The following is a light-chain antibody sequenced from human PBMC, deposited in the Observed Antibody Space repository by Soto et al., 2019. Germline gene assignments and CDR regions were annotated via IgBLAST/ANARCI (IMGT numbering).Light chain of an antibody. CDR1: QSVSNS. CDR2: GAS. J-gene: IGKJ4*01. CDR3: QQYKEWPPT. V-gene: IGKV3-15*01. Sequence: ELVMTQSPATLSVSPGERATLPCRASQSVSNSLAWYQQKPGQAPRLLISGASTTATGVPARFSGSGSGTEFTLTVSSLQSEDLADYYFQQYKEWPPTFGGGTKVEIK.